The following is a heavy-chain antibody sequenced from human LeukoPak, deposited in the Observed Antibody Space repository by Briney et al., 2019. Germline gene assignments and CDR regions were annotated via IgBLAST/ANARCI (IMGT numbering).Heavy chain of an antibody. V-gene: IGHV3-23*01. CDR2: ISDSGDST. Sequence: GGSLRLSCVASGFTFSSYAMSWVRQAPGKGLEWDSVISDSGDSTSYVDSMKGRFTISRDNSKNTLFLQMNSLRAEDTALYYCAKAQGRYCSGGSCALDYWGQGTLVTVSS. CDR3: AKAQGRYCSGGSCALDY. CDR1: GFTFSSYA. D-gene: IGHD2-15*01. J-gene: IGHJ4*02.